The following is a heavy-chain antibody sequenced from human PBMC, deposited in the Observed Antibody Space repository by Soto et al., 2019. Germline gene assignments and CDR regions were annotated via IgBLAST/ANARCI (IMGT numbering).Heavy chain of an antibody. J-gene: IGHJ3*02. D-gene: IGHD1-20*01. CDR1: GGTFSSYA. CDR3: ARVWDPPMDAFDI. V-gene: IGHV1-69*12. Sequence: QVQLVQSGAEVKKPASSVKVSCKASGGTFSSYAISWVRQAPGQGLEWMGGIIPIFGTANYAQKFQGRVTITADESTSTAYMGRSSLRSEDTAVYYCARVWDPPMDAFDIWGQGTMVTVSS. CDR2: IIPIFGTA.